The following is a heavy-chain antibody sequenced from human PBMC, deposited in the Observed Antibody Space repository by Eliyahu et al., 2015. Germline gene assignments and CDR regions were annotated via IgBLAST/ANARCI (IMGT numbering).Heavy chain of an antibody. CDR2: IWYDGSNQ. D-gene: IGHD4-23*01. V-gene: IGHV3-33*08. J-gene: IGHJ4*02. CDR3: ARDHDYSGNYLED. CDR1: XFXFSDXA. Sequence: QVRLVESGGGVVQPGRSLRLSCSASXFXFSDXAMHRVPQAPGKGLEWVAIIWYDGSNQYYADSVKGRFTISRDNSKNTVSLQMNSLRGEDTAIYYCARDHDYSGNYLEDWGQGTLVAVSS.